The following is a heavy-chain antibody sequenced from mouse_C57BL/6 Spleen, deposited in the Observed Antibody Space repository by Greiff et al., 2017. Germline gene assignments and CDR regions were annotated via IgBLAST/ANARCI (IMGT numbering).Heavy chain of an antibody. J-gene: IGHJ4*01. V-gene: IGHV5-4*03. CDR3: ARGGVTTVVALYAMDY. CDR1: GFTFSSYA. Sequence: EVKLMESGGGLVKPGGSLKLSCAASGFTFSSYAMSWVRQTPEKRLEWVATISDGGSYTYYPDNVKGRFTISRDNAKNNLYLQMSHLKSEDTAMYYCARGGVTTVVALYAMDYWGQGTSVTVSS. D-gene: IGHD1-1*01. CDR2: ISDGGSYT.